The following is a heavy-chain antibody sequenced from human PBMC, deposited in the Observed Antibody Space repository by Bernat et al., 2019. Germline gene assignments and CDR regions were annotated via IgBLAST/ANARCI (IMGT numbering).Heavy chain of an antibody. J-gene: IGHJ5*02. CDR2: ISSSGSTI. CDR1: GFTFSSYE. Sequence: EMQLVESGGGLVQPGGSLRLSCAASGFTFSSYEMNWVRQAPGKGLEWVAYISSSGSTIYYADSVKGRFTISRENAKNSLYLQMNSLRAEDTAVYYCARLGITIFGVVNFDQNWFDPWGQGTLVTVSS. V-gene: IGHV3-48*03. CDR3: ARLGITIFGVVNFDQNWFDP. D-gene: IGHD3-3*01.